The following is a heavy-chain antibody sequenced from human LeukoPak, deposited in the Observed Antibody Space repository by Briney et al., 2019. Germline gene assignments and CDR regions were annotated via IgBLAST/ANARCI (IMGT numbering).Heavy chain of an antibody. J-gene: IGHJ5*02. Sequence: ASVKVSCKASGFTFTRYDINWVRQASGQGLEWMGWMNPSNGNTGYAQKFQGRVTMTRDTSISTAYMELRDLRSEDTAVYYCVRDGEGVAISVNYWFDPWGQGTLVTVSS. CDR1: GFTFTRYD. D-gene: IGHD3-10*01. CDR2: MNPSNGNT. CDR3: VRDGEGVAISVNYWFDP. V-gene: IGHV1-8*01.